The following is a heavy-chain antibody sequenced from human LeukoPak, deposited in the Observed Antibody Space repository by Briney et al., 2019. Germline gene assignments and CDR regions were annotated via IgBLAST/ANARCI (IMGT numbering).Heavy chain of an antibody. CDR3: AKDSASGWPFFDP. V-gene: IGHV3-30*02. Sequence: GGSLRLSCAASGFTFSSYGMHWVRQAPGKGLEWVAFIRYDGSNKYYADSAKGRFTISRDNSKNTLYLQMNSLRAEDTAVYYCAKDSASGWPFFDPWGQGTLVTVSS. CDR1: GFTFSSYG. CDR2: IRYDGSNK. J-gene: IGHJ5*02. D-gene: IGHD6-19*01.